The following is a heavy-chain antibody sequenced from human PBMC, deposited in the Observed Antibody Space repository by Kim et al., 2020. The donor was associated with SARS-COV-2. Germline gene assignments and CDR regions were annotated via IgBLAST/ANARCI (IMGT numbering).Heavy chain of an antibody. CDR2: ISAYNGNT. CDR1: GYTFTSYG. CDR3: GTYSSSWYIPYYYYYGMDV. J-gene: IGHJ6*02. V-gene: IGHV1-18*04. D-gene: IGHD6-13*01. Sequence: ASVKVSCKASGYTFTSYGISWVRQAPGQGLEWMGWISAYNGNTNYAQKLQGRVTMTTDTSTSTAYMELRSLRSDDTAVYYCGTYSSSWYIPYYYYYGMDVWGQGTTVTVSS.